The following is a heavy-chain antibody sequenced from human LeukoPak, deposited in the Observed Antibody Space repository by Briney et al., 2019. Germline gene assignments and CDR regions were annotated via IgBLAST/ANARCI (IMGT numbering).Heavy chain of an antibody. CDR2: IYYSGST. J-gene: IGHJ5*02. D-gene: IGHD1-1*01. CDR3: ARHLRETTTGFDP. V-gene: IGHV4-39*01. Sequence: PSETLSLTCTVSGGSISSSSYYRGWIRQPPGKGLEWIGSIYYSGSTYYTPSLKSRVTISVDTSKNQFSLKLNSVTAADTAVYYCARHLRETTTGFDPWGQGTLVTVSS. CDR1: GGSISSSSYY.